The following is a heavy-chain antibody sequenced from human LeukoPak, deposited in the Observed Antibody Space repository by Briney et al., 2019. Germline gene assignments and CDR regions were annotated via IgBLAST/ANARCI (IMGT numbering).Heavy chain of an antibody. V-gene: IGHV1-2*02. D-gene: IGHD4-11*01. CDR1: GYAFTGSY. CDR3: ARTTTLTSVFDY. Sequence: GASVKVSCKASGYAFTGSYMYWMRLAPGQGLEWLGWIKANGGSTTYGQKFQGRVTMTWDTSTSTAYMELSRLTSDDTAIYYCARTTTLTSVFDYWGQGTLVTVSS. J-gene: IGHJ4*02. CDR2: IKANGGST.